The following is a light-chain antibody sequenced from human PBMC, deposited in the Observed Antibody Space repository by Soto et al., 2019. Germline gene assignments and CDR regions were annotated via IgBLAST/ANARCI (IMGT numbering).Light chain of an antibody. CDR3: CSYAGSRTYV. CDR2: EGT. Sequence: QSALTQPASVSGPPGHSIVISCHGSSSDVGSYDLVSWYLQYPGKAPKVIIFEGTKRPSGVSDRFSGSKSGNTASLTISGLQTEDEADYYCCSYAGSRTYVFGPGTKLTVL. J-gene: IGLJ1*01. CDR1: SSDVGSYDL. V-gene: IGLV2-23*01.